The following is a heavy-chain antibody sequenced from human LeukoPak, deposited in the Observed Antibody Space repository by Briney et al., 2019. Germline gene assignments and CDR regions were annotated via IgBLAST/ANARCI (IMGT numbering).Heavy chain of an antibody. CDR1: GYTFTSYG. Sequence: ASVKVSCKASGYTFTSYGISWVRQAPGQGLEWMGWINTNTGNPTYAQGFTGRFVFSLDTSVSTAYLQIRSLKAEDTAVYYCAREVAPGGFDYWGQGTQVTVSS. D-gene: IGHD4-23*01. J-gene: IGHJ4*02. CDR2: INTNTGNP. V-gene: IGHV7-4-1*02. CDR3: AREVAPGGFDY.